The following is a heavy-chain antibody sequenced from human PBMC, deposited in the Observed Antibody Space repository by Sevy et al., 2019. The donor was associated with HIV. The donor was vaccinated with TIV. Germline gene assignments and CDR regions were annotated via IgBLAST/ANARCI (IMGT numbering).Heavy chain of an antibody. Sequence: SETLSLTCTVSGGSMSSSDYFWGWVRQPTGKGQEWIGSIYYNGDTYHSPSLKSRVTVAVDTSKNQFFLTLTSVTAADTAIYYCARHGAWRFYFDFWGQGALVTVSS. V-gene: IGHV4-39*01. CDR2: IYYNGDT. CDR1: GGSMSSSDYF. J-gene: IGHJ4*02. D-gene: IGHD3-16*01. CDR3: ARHGAWRFYFDF.